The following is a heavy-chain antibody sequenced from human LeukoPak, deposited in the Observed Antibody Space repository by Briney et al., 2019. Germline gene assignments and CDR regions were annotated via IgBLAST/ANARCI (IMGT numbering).Heavy chain of an antibody. Sequence: GGSLRLSCAASGFTVHSNYMSWVRQAPGKGLEWVSVIDRSGVTHYADSVKGRFTISRDNSKNTLYLQMNSLRAEDTAVYYCARDLTYYYDSSAYHGYYFDYWGQGTLVTVSS. V-gene: IGHV3-66*03. CDR3: ARDLTYYYDSSAYHGYYFDY. D-gene: IGHD3-22*01. J-gene: IGHJ4*02. CDR2: IDRSGVT. CDR1: GFTVHSNY.